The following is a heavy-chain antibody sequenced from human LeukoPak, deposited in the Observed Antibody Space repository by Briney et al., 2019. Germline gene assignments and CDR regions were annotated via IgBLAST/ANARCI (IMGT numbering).Heavy chain of an antibody. Sequence: SQTLSLTCTVSGGSISSGGYYWGWIRQPPGKGLEWIGSIYYSGSTYYNPSLKSRVTISVDTSKNQFSLKLSSVTAADTAVYYCARRVASIRFCISTGCFDYWGQGTLVTVSS. J-gene: IGHJ4*02. CDR2: IYYSGST. V-gene: IGHV4-39*01. CDR3: ARRVASIRFCISTGCFDY. CDR1: GGSISSGGYY. D-gene: IGHD2-2*01.